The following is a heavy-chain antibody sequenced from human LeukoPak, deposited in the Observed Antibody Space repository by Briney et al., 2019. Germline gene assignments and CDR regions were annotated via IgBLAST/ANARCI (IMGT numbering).Heavy chain of an antibody. CDR1: GFTFSNYW. V-gene: IGHV3-74*01. CDR2: ISTDGSSA. CDR3: GRGFALVPAGIPDY. Sequence: GGSRRLSCAASGFTFSNYWMHWVRQAPGEGLAWVSRISTDGSSATYTDSVKGRFTISRDNAKNTLYLQMNSLRAEDTAIYYCGRGFALVPAGIPDYWGQGILVTVSS. D-gene: IGHD2-2*01. J-gene: IGHJ4*02.